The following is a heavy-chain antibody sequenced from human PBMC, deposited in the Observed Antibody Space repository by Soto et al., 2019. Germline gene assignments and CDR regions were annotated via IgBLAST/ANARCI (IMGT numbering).Heavy chain of an antibody. Sequence: PSDTQSLTSALYGVSFDVYYWILLRRSPGKGLEWIGEIHHSGSTNYNPSLRSRVTMSGDTSKNQISLDLSPVTAADTAVYFCARGPALVWFGESSEDNWFDPWGQGTLVNVSS. J-gene: IGHJ5*02. D-gene: IGHD3-10*01. V-gene: IGHV4-34*01. CDR1: GVSFDVYY. CDR3: ARGPALVWFGESSEDNWFDP. CDR2: IHHSGST.